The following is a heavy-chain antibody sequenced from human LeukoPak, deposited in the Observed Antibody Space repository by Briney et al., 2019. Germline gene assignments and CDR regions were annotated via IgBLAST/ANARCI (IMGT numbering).Heavy chain of an antibody. CDR2: IKQDASEK. J-gene: IGHJ3*02. CDR1: GITLSSYW. CDR3: VRDQGAFDM. Sequence: GGSLRLSCAGSGITLSSYWMSWVRQAPGKGLEWVANIKQDASEKYFVDSLRGRFTISRDNAKNSLFLQMNSLRAEDTAVYYCVRDQGAFDMWGHGAMVTVSS. V-gene: IGHV3-7*05.